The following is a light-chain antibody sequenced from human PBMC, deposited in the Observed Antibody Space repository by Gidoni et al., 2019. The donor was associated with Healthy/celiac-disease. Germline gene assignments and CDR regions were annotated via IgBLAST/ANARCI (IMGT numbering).Light chain of an antibody. Sequence: EIVLTQPPGPLSLSPGERATLACRASQRVSSSYLAWYQQKPGQAPRLLTYGASSRATGIPDRFSGSGSGTDFTLTISRLEPEDFAVYYCQQYGSSPWTFGQGTKVEIK. J-gene: IGKJ1*01. CDR1: QRVSSSY. CDR3: QQYGSSPWT. CDR2: GAS. V-gene: IGKV3-20*01.